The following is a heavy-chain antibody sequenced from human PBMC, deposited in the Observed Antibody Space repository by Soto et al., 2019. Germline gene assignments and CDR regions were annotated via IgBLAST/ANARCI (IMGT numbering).Heavy chain of an antibody. Sequence: SDTLSLTCTVSGRSLTNYYWTWIRQPPGEGLEWLGYMYYSGSTNYNPSLKSRAPISLETSKNQFSLKLTSVAAAETTVYYCARAGESYYDRSVNLLKYYYGSDVWGQGTTVTVSS. J-gene: IGHJ6*02. CDR3: ARAGESYYDRSVNLLKYYYGSDV. V-gene: IGHV4-59*01. CDR1: GRSLTNYY. D-gene: IGHD3-22*01. CDR2: MYYSGST.